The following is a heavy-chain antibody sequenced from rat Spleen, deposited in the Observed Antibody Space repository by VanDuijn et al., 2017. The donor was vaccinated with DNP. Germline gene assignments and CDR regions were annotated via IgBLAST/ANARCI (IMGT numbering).Heavy chain of an antibody. CDR2: ITFGDPRP. CDR3: TTFEGTNA. J-gene: IGHJ4*01. Sequence: EVQLVESGGGLVQPGRSLKLSCGASGFTFSDYAMAWVRQAPKKSLEWVATITFGDPRPYYRDSVKGRFTISRNNAKSTLYLQMDSLRSEDTATYYCTTFEGTNAWGQGTSVTVSS. CDR1: GFTFSDYA. V-gene: IGHV5-17*01. D-gene: IGHD1-11*01.